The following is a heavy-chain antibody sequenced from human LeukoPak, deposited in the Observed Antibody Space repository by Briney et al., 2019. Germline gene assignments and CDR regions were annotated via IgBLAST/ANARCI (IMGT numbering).Heavy chain of an antibody. CDR1: GYTFTSYG. Sequence: ASVKVSCKASGYTFTSYGISWVRQAPGQGPEWMGWISAYNGNTNYAQKLQGRVTMTTDTSTSTAYMELRSLRSDDTAVYYCAREYYDSSGYYWRIFDYWGQGTLVTVSS. V-gene: IGHV1-18*01. J-gene: IGHJ4*02. CDR3: AREYYDSSGYYWRIFDY. D-gene: IGHD3-22*01. CDR2: ISAYNGNT.